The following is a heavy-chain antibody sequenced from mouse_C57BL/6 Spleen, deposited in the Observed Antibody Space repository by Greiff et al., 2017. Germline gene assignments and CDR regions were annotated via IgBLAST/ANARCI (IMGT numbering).Heavy chain of an antibody. CDR3: ARSCGAMDY. V-gene: IGHV1-7*01. CDR2: INPSSGYT. CDR1: GYTFPSYW. J-gene: IGHJ4*01. Sequence: QVQLKESGAELAKPGASVKLSCKASGYTFPSYWMHWVKQRPGQGLEWIGYINPSSGYTKYNQKFKDKATLTADTSSSTAYMQLSSLTYEDSAVDYCARSCGAMDYWGQGTSVTVSS.